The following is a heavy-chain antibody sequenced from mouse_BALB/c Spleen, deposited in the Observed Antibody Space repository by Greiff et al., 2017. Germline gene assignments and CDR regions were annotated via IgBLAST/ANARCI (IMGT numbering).Heavy chain of an antibody. V-gene: IGHV1-80*01. D-gene: IGHD1-1*01. Sequence: QVQLQQSGAELAKPGASVKISCKASGYAFSSYWMNWVKQRPGQGLEWIGQIYPGDGDTNYNGKFKGKATLTADKSSSTAYMQLSSLTSEDSAVYFCARGYGSSYRFAYWGQGTLVTVSA. CDR3: ARGYGSSYRFAY. CDR2: IYPGDGDT. J-gene: IGHJ3*01. CDR1: GYAFSSYW.